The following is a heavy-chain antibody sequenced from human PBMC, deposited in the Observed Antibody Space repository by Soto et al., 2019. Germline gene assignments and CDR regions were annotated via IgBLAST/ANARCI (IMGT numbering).Heavy chain of an antibody. CDR1: GFTFSSYG. V-gene: IGHV3-30*18. CDR2: ISYDGSNK. J-gene: IGHJ4*02. D-gene: IGHD6-19*01. CDR3: AKEHSSGWYLRGRRAYFDY. Sequence: VQLVESGGGVVQPGRSLRLSCAASGFTFSSYGMHWVRQAPGKGLEWVAVISYDGSNKYYADSVKGRFTISRDNSKNTLYLQMNSLRAEDTAVYYCAKEHSSGWYLRGRRAYFDYWGQGTLVTVSS.